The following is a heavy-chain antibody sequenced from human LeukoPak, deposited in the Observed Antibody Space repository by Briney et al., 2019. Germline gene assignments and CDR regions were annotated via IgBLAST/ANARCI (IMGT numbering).Heavy chain of an antibody. V-gene: IGHV1-18*01. Sequence: ASVKVSCKASGYTFTSYGISWVRQAPGQGLEWMGWISAYNGNTNYAQKLQGRVTMTTDTSTSTAYIELRSLRSDDTAVYYCARSGANSVYYFDYWGQGTLVTVSS. CDR3: ARSGANSVYYFDY. CDR2: ISAYNGNT. J-gene: IGHJ4*02. D-gene: IGHD1-26*01. CDR1: GYTFTSYG.